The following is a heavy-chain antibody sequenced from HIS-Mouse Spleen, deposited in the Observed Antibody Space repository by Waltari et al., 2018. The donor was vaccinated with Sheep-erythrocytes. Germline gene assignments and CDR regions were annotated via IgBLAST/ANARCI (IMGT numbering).Heavy chain of an antibody. Sequence: SGFTFDDYAMHWVRQAPGKGLEWVSGISWNSGSIGYADSVKGRFTIYRDNAKNSLYLQMNSLRAEDTALYYCAKGRSSSSWNGGWFDPWGQGTLVTVSS. J-gene: IGHJ5*02. CDR2: ISWNSGSI. CDR3: AKGRSSSSWNGGWFDP. V-gene: IGHV3-9*01. CDR1: GFTFDDYA. D-gene: IGHD6-13*01.